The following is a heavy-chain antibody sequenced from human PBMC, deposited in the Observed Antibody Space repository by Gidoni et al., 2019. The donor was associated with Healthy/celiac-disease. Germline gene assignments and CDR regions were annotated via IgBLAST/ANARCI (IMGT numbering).Heavy chain of an antibody. Sequence: QVQLVESGGGVVQPGRSLRLSCAASGFTFSSYGMHWVRQAPGKGLEWVAVIWYDGSNKYYADSVKGRFTISRDNSKSTLYLQMNSLRAEDTAVYYCARESIAAAGTPPVFDYWGQGTLVTVSS. CDR3: ARESIAAAGTPPVFDY. V-gene: IGHV3-33*08. CDR2: IWYDGSNK. CDR1: GFTFSSYG. J-gene: IGHJ4*02. D-gene: IGHD6-13*01.